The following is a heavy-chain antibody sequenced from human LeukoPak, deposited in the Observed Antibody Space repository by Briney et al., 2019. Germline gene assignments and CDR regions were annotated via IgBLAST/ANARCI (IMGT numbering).Heavy chain of an antibody. V-gene: IGHV4-38-2*02. J-gene: IGHJ4*02. D-gene: IGHD3-3*01. CDR2: IYHSGST. CDR3: AGYYDFWSGYSTFDY. CDR1: GYSISSGYY. Sequence: PSETLSLTCTVSGYSISSGYYWGWIRPPPGKGLEWIGMIYHSGSTYYNPSLKSRVTISVDTSKNQFSLKLSSVTAADTAVYYCAGYYDFWSGYSTFDYWGQGTLVTVSS.